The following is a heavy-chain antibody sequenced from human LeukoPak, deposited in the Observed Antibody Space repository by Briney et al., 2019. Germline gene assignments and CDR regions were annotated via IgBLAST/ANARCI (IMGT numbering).Heavy chain of an antibody. CDR2: INHSGST. J-gene: IGHJ4*02. CDR1: GGSFSGYY. V-gene: IGHV4-34*01. D-gene: IGHD1-14*01. CDR3: ARLPSESVPYFDY. Sequence: SETLSLTCAVYGGSFSGYYWSWIRQPPGKGLEWIGEINHSGSTNYNPSLKSRVTISVDTSKNQFSLKLSSVTAADTAVYYCARLPSESVPYFDYWGQGTLVTVSS.